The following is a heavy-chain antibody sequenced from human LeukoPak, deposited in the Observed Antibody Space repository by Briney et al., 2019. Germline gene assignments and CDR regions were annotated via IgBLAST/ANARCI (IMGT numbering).Heavy chain of an antibody. Sequence: GGSLRLSCAASGFTFSSYGIHWVRQTPGKGLEWVAVISYDGNNKYYADSVKGRFTISRDNAKNSLYLQMNSLRAEDTAVYYCARRYAPFDYWGQGTLVTVSS. V-gene: IGHV3-30*03. D-gene: IGHD1-1*01. J-gene: IGHJ4*02. CDR1: GFTFSSYG. CDR2: ISYDGNNK. CDR3: ARRYAPFDY.